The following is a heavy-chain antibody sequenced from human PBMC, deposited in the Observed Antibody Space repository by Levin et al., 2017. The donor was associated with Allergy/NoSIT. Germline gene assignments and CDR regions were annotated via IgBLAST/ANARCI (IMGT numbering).Heavy chain of an antibody. D-gene: IGHD2-15*01. CDR1: GFTFDDYT. CDR3: AKDYCSGGSCYDYYYYIDV. CDR2: ISWDGGST. J-gene: IGHJ6*03. V-gene: IGHV3-43*01. Sequence: GGSLRLSCAASGFTFDDYTMHWVRQAPGKGLEWVSLISWDGGSTYYADSVKGRFTISRDNSKNSLYLQMNSLRTEDTALYYCAKDYCSGGSCYDYYYYIDVWGKGTTVTVSS.